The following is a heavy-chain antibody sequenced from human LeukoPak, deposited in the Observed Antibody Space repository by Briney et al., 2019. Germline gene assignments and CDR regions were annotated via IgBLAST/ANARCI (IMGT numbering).Heavy chain of an antibody. CDR2: IYHSGST. V-gene: IGHV4-39*07. D-gene: IGHD4-17*01. CDR3: TRGDYPSSYFDY. CDR1: GGSISSGSYY. Sequence: SETLSLTCTVSGGSISSGSYYWSWIRQPPGKGLEWIATIYHSGSTYYNPSLKSRVTISVQTSKNQFSLKLSSVTAADTAVYYCTRGDYPSSYFDYWGQGTLVAVSS. J-gene: IGHJ4*02.